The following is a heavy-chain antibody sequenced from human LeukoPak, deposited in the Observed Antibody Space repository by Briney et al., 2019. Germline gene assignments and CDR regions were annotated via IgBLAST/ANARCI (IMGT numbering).Heavy chain of an antibody. Sequence: GGSLTLSCAASGFTFSIYDMSWVRQAPGKGLEWVSGMSGSGGSPYYAASLKGRFAISRDNSKNTLYLQMNRLTAEDTAGYYCAKDQDVILSYHDYCGQGTLVTVSS. V-gene: IGHV3-23*01. CDR2: MSGSGGSP. J-gene: IGHJ4*02. CDR3: AKDQDVILSYHDY. D-gene: IGHD3-3*02. CDR1: GFTFSIYD.